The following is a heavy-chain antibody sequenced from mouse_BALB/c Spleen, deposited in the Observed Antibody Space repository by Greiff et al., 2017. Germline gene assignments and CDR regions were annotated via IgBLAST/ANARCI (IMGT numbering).Heavy chain of an antibody. CDR1: GFTFSSYA. CDR3: ARGGNYEDAMDY. J-gene: IGHJ4*01. D-gene: IGHD2-1*01. Sequence: DVKLVESGGGLVKPGGSLKLSCAASGFTFSSYAMSWVRQTPEKRLEWVASISSGGSTYYPDSVKGRFTISRDNARNILYLQMSSLRSEDTAMYYCARGGNYEDAMDYWGQGTSVTVSS. CDR2: ISSGGST. V-gene: IGHV5-6-5*01.